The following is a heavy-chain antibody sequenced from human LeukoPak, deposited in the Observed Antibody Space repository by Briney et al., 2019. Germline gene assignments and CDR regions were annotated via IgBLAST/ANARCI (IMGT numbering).Heavy chain of an antibody. J-gene: IGHJ3*01. CDR1: GGSISSYY. CDR2: IYDSGST. CDR3: ASLTTADAFDV. Sequence: PSETLSLTCTVSGGSISSYYWSWIRQPPGKGLEWIGYIYDSGSTNYNPSLKSRVTISVDTSKNQFSLKLSSVTAADTAVFYCASLTTADAFDVWGQGTMVTVSS. V-gene: IGHV4-59*01. D-gene: IGHD3-22*01.